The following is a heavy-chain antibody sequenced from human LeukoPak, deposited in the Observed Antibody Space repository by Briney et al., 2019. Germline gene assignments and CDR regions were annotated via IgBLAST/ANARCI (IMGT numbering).Heavy chain of an antibody. CDR1: GFTFSSYA. Sequence: PGGSLRLSCAASGFTFSSYAMSWVRQAPGKGLEWVSAISGSGGSTCYADSVKGRFTISRDNSKNTLYLQMNSLRAEDTAVYYCARGLTVQPYYFDYWGQGTQVTVSS. CDR3: ARGLTVQPYYFDY. J-gene: IGHJ4*02. D-gene: IGHD4-17*01. CDR2: ISGSGGST. V-gene: IGHV3-23*01.